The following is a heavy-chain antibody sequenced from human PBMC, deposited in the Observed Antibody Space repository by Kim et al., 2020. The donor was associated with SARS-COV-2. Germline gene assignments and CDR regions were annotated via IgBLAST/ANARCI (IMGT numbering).Heavy chain of an antibody. J-gene: IGHJ4*02. CDR3: ARLGDSSGCPYFDF. CDR1: GYNFTTYW. Sequence: GESLKISCKGSGYNFTTYWIGWVRQMPGKGLEWMGSVFPADSETRYGPSFQGHVTISADKSINTTYLQWSSLKASDTTIYYCARLGDSSGCPYFDFWGQGAPVTVSS. V-gene: IGHV5-51*01. CDR2: VFPADSET. D-gene: IGHD3-22*01.